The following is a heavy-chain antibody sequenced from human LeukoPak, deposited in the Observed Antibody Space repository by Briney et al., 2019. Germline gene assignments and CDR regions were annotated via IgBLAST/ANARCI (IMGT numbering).Heavy chain of an antibody. CDR2: ISSGSTYI. D-gene: IGHD6-19*01. J-gene: IGHJ5*02. CDR1: EFTFSTYS. V-gene: IGHV3-21*04. Sequence: GGSLRLSCAASEFTFSTYSMNWVRQAPGKGLEWVSSISSGSTYIYYADSVKGRFTISRDNAKNSLYLQMNSLRAEDTAVYYCAKGPVAGTFFSENWFDPWGQGTLVTVSS. CDR3: AKGPVAGTFFSENWFDP.